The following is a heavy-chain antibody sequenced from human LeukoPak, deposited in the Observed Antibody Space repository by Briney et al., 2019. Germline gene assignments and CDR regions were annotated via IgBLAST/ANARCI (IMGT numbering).Heavy chain of an antibody. J-gene: IGHJ6*01. Sequence: ASVKVSCKVSGYTLTELSIHWVRQAPGKGLEWMGGFDPEDGEPIYAQKFQGRVAMTEDTSTDTAYMELSSLRSADTAVYYCATDRGSSWYYGMDVWGQGTTVTVSS. D-gene: IGHD6-13*01. CDR2: FDPEDGEP. V-gene: IGHV1-24*01. CDR3: ATDRGSSWYYGMDV. CDR1: GYTLTELS.